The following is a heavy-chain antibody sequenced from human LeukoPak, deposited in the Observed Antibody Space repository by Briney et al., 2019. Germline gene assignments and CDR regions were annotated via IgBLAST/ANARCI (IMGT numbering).Heavy chain of an antibody. V-gene: IGHV3-30-3*01. D-gene: IGHD3-10*01. J-gene: IGHJ4*02. Sequence: GGSLRLSCAASGFTFTSHVMHWVRQAPGKGLEWVAVISQDGGTKFYADSVRGRFTISRDNSKNTLFLQMNTSPEDTAVYYCAKDPYGYWGQGTLVTVSS. CDR3: AKDPYGY. CDR2: ISQDGGTK. CDR1: GFTFTSHV.